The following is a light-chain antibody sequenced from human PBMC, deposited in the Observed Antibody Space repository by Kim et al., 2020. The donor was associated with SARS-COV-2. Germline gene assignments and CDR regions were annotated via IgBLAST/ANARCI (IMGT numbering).Light chain of an antibody. CDR1: SSNIGAGYD. CDR2: GNS. Sequence: VSRACTGGSSNIGAGYDVHWYQQLPGTAPKLLIYGNSDRPSGVPDRCSGSKSGTSASLAITGLQAEDETDYYGQSYDSSLSGSYVFGTGTKVTVL. CDR3: QSYDSSLSGSYV. J-gene: IGLJ1*01. V-gene: IGLV1-40*01.